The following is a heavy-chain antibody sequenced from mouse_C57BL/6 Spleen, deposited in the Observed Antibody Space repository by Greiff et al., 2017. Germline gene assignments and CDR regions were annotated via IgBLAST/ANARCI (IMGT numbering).Heavy chain of an antibody. Sequence: QVQLKESGAELVRPGTSVKMSCKASGYTFTNYWIGWAKQRPGHGLEGIGDIYPGGGYTNYNEKFKGKATLTADKSSSTAYMQFSSLTSEDSAIYYCARGGQDAMDYWGQGTSVTVSS. V-gene: IGHV1-63*01. D-gene: IGHD3-3*01. CDR3: ARGGQDAMDY. J-gene: IGHJ4*01. CDR2: IYPGGGYT. CDR1: GYTFTNYW.